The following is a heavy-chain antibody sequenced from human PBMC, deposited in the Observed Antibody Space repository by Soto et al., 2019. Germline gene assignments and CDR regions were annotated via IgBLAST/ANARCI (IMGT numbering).Heavy chain of an antibody. CDR2: ISHDGSNK. D-gene: IGHD3-3*01. V-gene: IGHV3-30*18. Sequence: GGSLRLSCAASGFTFSSYGMHWVRQAPGKGLEWVAFISHDGSNKYYADSMKGRISMSRDNSKSTVYLQMSSLRAEDTAVYYCTKRRNVLRFLEWSSGMEVWGQGTTVTV. CDR1: GFTFSSYG. J-gene: IGHJ6*02. CDR3: TKRRNVLRFLEWSSGMEV.